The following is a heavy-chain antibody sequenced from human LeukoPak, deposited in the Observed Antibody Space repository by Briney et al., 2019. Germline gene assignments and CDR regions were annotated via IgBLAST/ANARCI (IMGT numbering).Heavy chain of an antibody. CDR1: GGSVSSGSYY. CDR3: ARDDCSGGSCYYPYFHY. D-gene: IGHD2-15*01. CDR2: IYYSGST. J-gene: IGHJ4*02. V-gene: IGHV4-61*01. Sequence: PSETLSLTCTVSGGSVSSGSYYWSWIRQPPGKGLEWIGYIYYSGSTNYNPSLKSRVTISVDTSKDQFSLKLSSVTAADTAVYYCARDDCSGGSCYYPYFHYWGRGTLVTVSS.